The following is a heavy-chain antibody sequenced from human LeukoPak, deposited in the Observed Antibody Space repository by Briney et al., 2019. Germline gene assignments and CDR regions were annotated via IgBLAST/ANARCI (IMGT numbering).Heavy chain of an antibody. CDR2: IRSKANNYAT. D-gene: IGHD3-22*01. J-gene: IGHJ4*02. V-gene: IGHV3-73*01. CDR3: TRRVYDSNGYYFSDY. CDR1: GFTFSGSA. Sequence: PGGSLRLSCAASGFTFSGSAMHWVRQASGKGLEWVGRIRSKANNYATAYAASVKGRLTISRDDSKNTAYLQMNSLKTEDTAVYYCTRRVYDSNGYYFSDYWGQGTLVTVSS.